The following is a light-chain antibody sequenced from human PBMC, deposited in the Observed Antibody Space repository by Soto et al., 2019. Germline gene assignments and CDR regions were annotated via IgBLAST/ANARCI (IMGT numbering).Light chain of an antibody. V-gene: IGKV3-15*01. J-gene: IGKJ4*01. CDR2: GAS. CDR3: QQYIRSPLT. CDR1: QSVSSN. Sequence: ERVMMQSPATLSVSPGESATLSCMAIQSVSSNLAWHQQKPGQAPSLLIYGASTRATGTPARFSGSGSGTEFTLTISSLQSEDFEVYYCQQYIRSPLTFGGGTKVDIK.